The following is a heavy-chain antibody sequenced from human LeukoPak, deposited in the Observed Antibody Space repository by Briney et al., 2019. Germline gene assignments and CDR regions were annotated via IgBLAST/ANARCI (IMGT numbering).Heavy chain of an antibody. V-gene: IGHV3-21*01. Sequence: PGGSLRLSCEASGSSVSTYGMNWVRQAPGKGLEWVSSITRTGSYRFYTDSVKGRFTISRDNSKNSLYLQMNSLRAEDTAIYYCARTVARIGYWGQGTLVTVSS. CDR1: GSSVSTYG. J-gene: IGHJ4*02. D-gene: IGHD4-23*01. CDR2: ITRTGSYR. CDR3: ARTVARIGY.